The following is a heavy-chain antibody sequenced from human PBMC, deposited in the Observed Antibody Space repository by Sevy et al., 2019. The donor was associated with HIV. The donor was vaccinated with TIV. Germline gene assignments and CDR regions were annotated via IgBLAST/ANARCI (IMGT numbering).Heavy chain of an antibody. D-gene: IGHD4-17*01. Sequence: ASVKVSCEASGYTFTSYPISWVRQAPGQGLEWMGWINTYNGNTNYEQILQGRVTMTTETSTNTAYMELRSLRSDDTAVYYCARVRGMVTTSLDYWGQRTLVTVSS. CDR1: GYTFTSYP. V-gene: IGHV1-18*01. CDR2: INTYNGNT. J-gene: IGHJ4*02. CDR3: ARVRGMVTTSLDY.